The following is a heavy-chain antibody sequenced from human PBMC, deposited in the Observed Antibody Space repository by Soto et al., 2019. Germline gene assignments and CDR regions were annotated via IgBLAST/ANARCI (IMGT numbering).Heavy chain of an antibody. CDR2: ISYDGSNK. Sequence: GGSLRLSCAASGFTFSSYGMHWVRQAPGKGLEWVAVISYDGSNKYYADSVKGRFTISRDNSKNTLYLQMNSLRAEDTAVYYCAKDAHYYDFWSGPNPYYYYGMDVWGQGTTVTVSS. CDR3: AKDAHYYDFWSGPNPYYYYGMDV. J-gene: IGHJ6*02. V-gene: IGHV3-30*18. CDR1: GFTFSSYG. D-gene: IGHD3-3*01.